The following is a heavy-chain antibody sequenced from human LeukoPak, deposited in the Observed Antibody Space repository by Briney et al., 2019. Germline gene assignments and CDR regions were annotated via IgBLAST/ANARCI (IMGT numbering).Heavy chain of an antibody. J-gene: IGHJ6*04. CDR1: VGTLSSYA. CDR3: ARDYRSYDMLTGYYPSGMEV. D-gene: IGHD3-9*01. V-gene: IGHV1-69*06. Sequence: SLKVSCKASVGTLSSYAISWVRQAPGQGLEWMGGIIPIFGTANSAQKFQGRVTLTAGKPTSTAYMELSSLRSEDTDVYDCARDYRSYDMLTGYYPSGMEVWGRGTAVSVST. CDR2: IIPIFGTA.